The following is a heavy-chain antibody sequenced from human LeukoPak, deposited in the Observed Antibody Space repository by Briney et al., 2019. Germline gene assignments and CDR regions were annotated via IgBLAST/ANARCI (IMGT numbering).Heavy chain of an antibody. CDR2: INHSGST. CDR3: ARGGGSIVVVPAATVSGFDP. V-gene: IGHV4-34*01. J-gene: IGHJ5*02. D-gene: IGHD2-2*01. Sequence: PSETLSLTCTVSGGSIANGGYYWSWIRQPPGKGLEWIGEINHSGSTNYNPSLKSRVTISVDTSKNQFSLKLSSVTAADTAVYYCARGGGSIVVVPAATVSGFDPWGQGTLVTVSS. CDR1: GGSIANGGYY.